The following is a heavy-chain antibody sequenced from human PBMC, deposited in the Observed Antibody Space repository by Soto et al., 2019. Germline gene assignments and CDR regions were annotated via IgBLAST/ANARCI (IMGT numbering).Heavy chain of an antibody. CDR1: GFTFSSYG. V-gene: IGHV3-30*18. CDR3: AKALWVLAYYFDY. J-gene: IGHJ4*02. CDR2: ISYDGSNK. D-gene: IGHD1-26*01. Sequence: QVQLGESGGGVVQPGRSLRLSCAASGFTFSSYGMHWVRQAPGKGLEWVAVISYDGSNKYYADSVKGRFTISRDNSKNTLYLQMNSLRAEDTAVYYCAKALWVLAYYFDYWGQGTLVTVSS.